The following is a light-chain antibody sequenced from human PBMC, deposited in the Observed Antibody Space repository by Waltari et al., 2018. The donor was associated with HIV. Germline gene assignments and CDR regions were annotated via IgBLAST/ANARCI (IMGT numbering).Light chain of an antibody. CDR1: GSVIGGYNY. CDR2: DVS. V-gene: IGLV2-14*03. Sequence: QSALTQPASVSGSPGQSITISCTGSGSVIGGYNYVSWYQHYPGKAPKLIIYDVSRRPSVVSNRFSGSKSGNTASLTISGLRAEDEADYYCSSYTSITLIFGGGTKLTVL. J-gene: IGLJ2*01. CDR3: SSYTSITLI.